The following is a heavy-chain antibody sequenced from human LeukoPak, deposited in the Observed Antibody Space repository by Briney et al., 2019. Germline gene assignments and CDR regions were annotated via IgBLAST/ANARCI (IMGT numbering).Heavy chain of an antibody. D-gene: IGHD2-2*01. CDR2: IIPIFGAA. V-gene: IGHV1-69*13. CDR3: ARGGFVSAAHPCYMDV. J-gene: IGHJ6*03. Sequence: GASVKVSCKASGGTFSSYAISWVRQAPGQGLEWMGRIIPIFGAANYAQKFQGRVTITADESTSTAYMELSSLRSEDTAVYYCARGGFVSAAHPCYMDVWGKGTTVTVSS. CDR1: GGTFSSYA.